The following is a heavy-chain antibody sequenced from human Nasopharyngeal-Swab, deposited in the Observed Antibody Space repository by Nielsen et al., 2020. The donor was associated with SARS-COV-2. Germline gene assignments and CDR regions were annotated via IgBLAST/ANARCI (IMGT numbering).Heavy chain of an antibody. V-gene: IGHV6-1*01. CDR3: ARDKGRGGRSGGGSSSSPYYYYGMDV. D-gene: IGHD6-6*01. CDR1: GDRVSSNSAA. J-gene: IGHJ6*02. CDR2: TYYRSKWYN. Sequence: SQTLSLTCAISGDRVSSNSAAWNWIRQSPSSGLEWLGRTYYRSKWYNDYAVSVKSRITINPDTSKNQFSLQLNSVTPEDTAVYYCARDKGRGGRSGGGSSSSPYYYYGMDVWGQGTTVTVSS.